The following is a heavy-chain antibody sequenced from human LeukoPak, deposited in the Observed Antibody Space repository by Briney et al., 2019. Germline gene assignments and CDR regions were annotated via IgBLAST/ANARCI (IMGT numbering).Heavy chain of an antibody. V-gene: IGHV3-23*01. Sequence: GGSLRLSCAASGLIFSSNYMTWVRQAPGKGLEWVSAISGSGGSTYYADSVKGRFTISRDNSKNTLYLQMNSLRAEDTAVYYCAKYSSSCLVYWGQGTLVTVSS. CDR3: AKYSSSCLVY. CDR1: GLIFSSNY. CDR2: ISGSGGST. J-gene: IGHJ4*02. D-gene: IGHD6-13*01.